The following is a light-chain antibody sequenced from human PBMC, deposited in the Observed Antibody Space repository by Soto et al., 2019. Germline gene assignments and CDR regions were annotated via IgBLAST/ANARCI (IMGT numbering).Light chain of an antibody. CDR1: SSDVGGYNY. V-gene: IGLV2-14*01. CDR2: DVS. CDR3: SSYTSSSTLYV. J-gene: IGLJ1*01. Sequence: QSALTQPASVSGSPGQSITISCTGTSSDVGGYNYVSWYQQHPGKAPKLMIYDVSNRPSGVSNRFSGSKSGNXASLTISGLQXEDEADYYCSSYTSSSTLYVFGTGXXXXVL.